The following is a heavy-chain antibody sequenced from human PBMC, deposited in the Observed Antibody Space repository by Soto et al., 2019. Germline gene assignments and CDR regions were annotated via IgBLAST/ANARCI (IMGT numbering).Heavy chain of an antibody. Sequence: GASVKVSCKASGYTFTSYGISWVRQAPGQGLEWMGWISAYNGNTNYAQKLQGRVTMTTDTATSTAYMELRSLRSDDTAVYYCARDLYDSSGSLFDYWGQGTLVTVSS. CDR2: ISAYNGNT. J-gene: IGHJ4*02. D-gene: IGHD3-22*01. V-gene: IGHV1-18*01. CDR1: GYTFTSYG. CDR3: ARDLYDSSGSLFDY.